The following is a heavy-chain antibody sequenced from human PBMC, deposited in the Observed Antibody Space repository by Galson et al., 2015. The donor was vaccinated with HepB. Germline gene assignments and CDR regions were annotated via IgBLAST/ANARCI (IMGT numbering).Heavy chain of an antibody. CDR1: GYTFTSYG. CDR3: ARSLRGYSYGDFDY. CDR2: ISAYNGNT. J-gene: IGHJ4*02. Sequence: SVKVSCKASGYTFTSYGISWVRQAPGQGLEWMGWISAYNGNTNYAQKLQGRVTMTTDTSTSTAYMELRSLRSDDTAVYYCARSLRGYSYGDFDYWGQGTLVTVSP. V-gene: IGHV1-18*04. D-gene: IGHD5-18*01.